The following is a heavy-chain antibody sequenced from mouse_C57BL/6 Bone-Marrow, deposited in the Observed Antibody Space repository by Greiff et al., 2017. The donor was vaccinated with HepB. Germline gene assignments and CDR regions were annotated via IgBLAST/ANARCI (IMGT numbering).Heavy chain of an antibody. D-gene: IGHD2-3*01. CDR2: ISSGSSTI. CDR1: GFTFSDYG. Sequence: EVKVVESGGGLVKPGGSLKLSCAASGFTFSDYGMHWVRQAPEKGLEWVAYISSGSSTIYYADTVKGRFTISRDNAKNTLFLQMTSLRSEDTAMYYCARQEDDERGAMDYWGQGTSVTVSS. J-gene: IGHJ4*01. CDR3: ARQEDDERGAMDY. V-gene: IGHV5-17*01.